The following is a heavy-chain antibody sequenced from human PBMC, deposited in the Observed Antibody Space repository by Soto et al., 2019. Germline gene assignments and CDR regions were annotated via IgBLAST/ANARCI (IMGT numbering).Heavy chain of an antibody. Sequence: EVQLLESGGGLVQPGGSLSLSCAASGFTFSSYAMSWVRQAPGKGLEWVSGISGSGDSTYYADSVKGRFTISRDNSKNTLYLQMNSLRAENTAVYYCSRRSSGWYFDYWGQGTLVTVSS. D-gene: IGHD6-19*01. V-gene: IGHV3-23*01. CDR1: GFTFSSYA. CDR3: SRRSSGWYFDY. CDR2: ISGSGDST. J-gene: IGHJ4*02.